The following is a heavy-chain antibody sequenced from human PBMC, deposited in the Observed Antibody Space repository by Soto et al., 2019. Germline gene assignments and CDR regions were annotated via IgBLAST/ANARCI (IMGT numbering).Heavy chain of an antibody. V-gene: IGHV3-48*01. Sequence: EVQLVESGGGLVQPGGSLRLSCAASGFTFSSYSMNWVRQAPGKGLEWVSSISSSSSTTYYADSVKGRFTISRDNAKNTRYLQMNTLRAEVSAVYYCASSYCSSTSCDDDSRPGDYWGQGTLVTVSS. CDR3: ASSYCSSTSCDDDSRPGDY. D-gene: IGHD2-2*01. CDR2: ISSSSSTT. CDR1: GFTFSSYS. J-gene: IGHJ4*02.